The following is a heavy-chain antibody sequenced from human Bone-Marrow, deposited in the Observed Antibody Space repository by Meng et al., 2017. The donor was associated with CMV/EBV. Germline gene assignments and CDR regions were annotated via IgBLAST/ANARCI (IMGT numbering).Heavy chain of an antibody. CDR3: ARTGYCSSTSCRRRWFDP. CDR1: GFTFSSYS. Sequence: GESLKISCSASGFTFSSYSMNWVRQAPGKGLEWVANIKQDGSEKYYVDSVKGRFTISRDNAKNSLYLQMNSLRAEDTAVYYCARTGYCSSTSCRRRWFDPWGQGTLVAVSS. CDR2: IKQDGSEK. D-gene: IGHD2-2*01. V-gene: IGHV3-7*01. J-gene: IGHJ5*02.